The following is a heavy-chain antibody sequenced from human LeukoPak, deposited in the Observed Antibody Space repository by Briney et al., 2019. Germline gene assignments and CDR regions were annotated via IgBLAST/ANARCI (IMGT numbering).Heavy chain of an antibody. V-gene: IGHV1-2*02. J-gene: IGHJ4*02. CDR2: INPNSGDT. CDR1: GYTFSDYY. D-gene: IGHD2-15*01. Sequence: ASVKVSCKASGYTFSDYYMHWVRQAPGLGLEWMGWINPNSGDTHYARKFQGRVTLTRDTSISTVYMELSRLTSDDTAVYYCAKVGAGTCCHFEYWGQGTLVTVSS. CDR3: AKVGAGTCCHFEY.